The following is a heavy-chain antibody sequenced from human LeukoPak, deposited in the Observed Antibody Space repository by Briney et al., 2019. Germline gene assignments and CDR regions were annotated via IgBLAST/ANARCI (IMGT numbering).Heavy chain of an antibody. CDR2: INHSGST. J-gene: IGHJ6*02. CDR1: GFTFSSYS. CDR3: ARVDSSGWGPTGYGMDV. D-gene: IGHD6-19*01. V-gene: IGHV4-34*01. Sequence: GSLRLSCAASGFTFSSYSMNWVRQAPGKGLEWIGEINHSGSTNYNPSLKSRVTISVDTSKNQFSLKLSSVTAADTAVYYCARVDSSGWGPTGYGMDVWGQGTTVTVSS.